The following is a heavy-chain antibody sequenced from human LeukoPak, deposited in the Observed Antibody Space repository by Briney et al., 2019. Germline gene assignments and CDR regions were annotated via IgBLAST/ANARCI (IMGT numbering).Heavy chain of an antibody. D-gene: IGHD3-16*01. CDR3: ARFPLILYDYVWGSWDNFYYFDY. V-gene: IGHV3-7*01. Sequence: SGGSLRLSCAASGFTFSSYWMSWVRQAPGKGLEWVANIKQDGSEKYYVDSVKGRFTISRDNAKNSLYLQMDSLRAEDTAVYYCARFPLILYDYVWGSWDNFYYFDYWGQGTLVTVSS. J-gene: IGHJ4*02. CDR1: GFTFSSYW. CDR2: IKQDGSEK.